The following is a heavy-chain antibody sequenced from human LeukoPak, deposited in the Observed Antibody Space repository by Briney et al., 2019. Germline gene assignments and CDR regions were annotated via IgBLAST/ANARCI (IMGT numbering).Heavy chain of an antibody. V-gene: IGHV4-59*01. J-gene: IGHJ4*02. CDR2: ISYSGNT. CDR3: ARDYGGKFDY. Sequence: SETLSLTCTVSRGSISSFYWSWIRQPPGKGLEWIGYISYSGNTKYNPSLKSRVTISVDTSKNQFPLKLSSVTAADTAVYYCARDYGGKFDYWGQGTLVTVSS. CDR1: RGSISSFY. D-gene: IGHD4-23*01.